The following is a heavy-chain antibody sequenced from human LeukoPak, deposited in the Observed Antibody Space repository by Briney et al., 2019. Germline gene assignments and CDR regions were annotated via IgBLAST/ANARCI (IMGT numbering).Heavy chain of an antibody. D-gene: IGHD2-21*02. Sequence: GGSLRLSCAASGFTFSSYSMNWVRQAPGKGLEWVSSISSSSSYIYYADSVKGRFTISRDNAKNSLYLQMNSLRAEDTAVYYCARVEGGDEDGYFDYWGQGTLVTVSS. V-gene: IGHV3-21*01. CDR1: GFTFSSYS. CDR3: ARVEGGDEDGYFDY. J-gene: IGHJ4*02. CDR2: ISSSSSYI.